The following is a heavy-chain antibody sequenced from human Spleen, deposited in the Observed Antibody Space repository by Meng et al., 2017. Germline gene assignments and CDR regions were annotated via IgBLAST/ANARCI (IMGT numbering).Heavy chain of an antibody. CDR1: GFTFSNYA. Sequence: GESLKISCAASGFTFSNYAMSWVRQAPGKGLEWVSYISAGGSTTSYADSVKGRFTMSRDNAKNSLYLQINSLRADDTAVYYCARERYYDFDIWGQGTMVTVSS. V-gene: IGHV3-48*03. CDR3: ARERYYDFDI. D-gene: IGHD1-1*01. J-gene: IGHJ3*02. CDR2: ISAGGSTT.